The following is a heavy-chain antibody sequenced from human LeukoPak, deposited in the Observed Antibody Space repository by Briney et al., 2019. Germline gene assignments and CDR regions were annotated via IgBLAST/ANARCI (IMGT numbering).Heavy chain of an antibody. Sequence: PSETLSLTCTVSGGSISSSSYYWGWIRQPPGKGLDWIGSIYYSGSTYYNPSLKSRVTISVDTSKNQFSLKLSSVTAADTAVYYCARAYYDYVWGSYRWFDYWGQGTLVTVSS. J-gene: IGHJ4*02. V-gene: IGHV4-39*07. CDR3: ARAYYDYVWGSYRWFDY. CDR1: GGSISSSSYY. D-gene: IGHD3-16*02. CDR2: IYYSGST.